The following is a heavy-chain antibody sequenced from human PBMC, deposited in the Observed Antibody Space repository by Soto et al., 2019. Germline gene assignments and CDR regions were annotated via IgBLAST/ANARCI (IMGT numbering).Heavy chain of an antibody. V-gene: IGHV3-23*01. CDR3: AAHCSSTSCYPGGGY. CDR2: ISGSGGST. Sequence: EVQLLESGGGLVQPGGSLRLSCAASGFTFSSYAMSWVRQAPGKGLEWVSAISGSGGSTYYADSVKGRFTISRDNSKNTLYLQMNSLRAEDTAVYYCAAHCSSTSCYPGGGYWGQGTLVTVSS. J-gene: IGHJ4*02. D-gene: IGHD2-2*01. CDR1: GFTFSSYA.